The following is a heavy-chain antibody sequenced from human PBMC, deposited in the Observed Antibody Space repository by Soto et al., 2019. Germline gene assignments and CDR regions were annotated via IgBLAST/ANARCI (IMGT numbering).Heavy chain of an antibody. V-gene: IGHV3-23*01. J-gene: IGHJ4*02. CDR1: GFTFNDYG. Sequence: WSLRLSCAASGFTFNDYGMSWVRQAPGKGLEWVSSISGSGSYTYYADFAKGRLTVSRDNSNNMLFLQMNGLRAEDTAIYYCAKVSNAAYACYTPCDNWGKGTLV. D-gene: IGHD3-16*02. CDR2: ISGSGSYT. CDR3: AKVSNAAYACYTPCDN.